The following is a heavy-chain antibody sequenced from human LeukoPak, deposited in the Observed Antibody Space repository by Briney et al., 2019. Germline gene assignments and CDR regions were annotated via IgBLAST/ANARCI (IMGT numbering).Heavy chain of an antibody. V-gene: IGHV1-69*13. CDR2: IIPIFGTA. Sequence: SVKVSCKASGGTFSSYAISWVRQAPGQGLEWMGGIIPIFGTANYAQKFQGRVTITADESTSTAYMELSRLRSDDTAVYYCARVWWELPYDAFDIWGQGTMVTVSS. CDR1: GGTFSSYA. CDR3: ARVWWELPYDAFDI. J-gene: IGHJ3*02. D-gene: IGHD1-26*01.